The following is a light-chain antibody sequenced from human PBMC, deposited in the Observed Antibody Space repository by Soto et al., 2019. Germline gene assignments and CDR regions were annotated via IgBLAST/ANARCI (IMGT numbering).Light chain of an antibody. V-gene: IGLV2-14*01. J-gene: IGLJ1*01. CDR2: GVT. CDR1: GSDIGAYNY. Sequence: QSVLAQPASVSGSPGQSITISCTGSGSDIGAYNYVSWYQQHPGKAPKLLIHGVTRRPSGVSSRFSASKSAYTASLTISGLQAEEEANYYCSSFKTSYFYVFGPGTKVTVL. CDR3: SSFKTSYFYV.